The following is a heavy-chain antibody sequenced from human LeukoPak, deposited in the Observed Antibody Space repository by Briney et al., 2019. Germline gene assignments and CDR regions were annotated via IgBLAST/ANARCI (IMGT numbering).Heavy chain of an antibody. D-gene: IGHD2-15*01. Sequence: PGGSLRLSCAASGFTFTSYAMSWVRQAPGKGLEWVSTISVSGVSTYYADPVKGRFTISRDNSKNTLYLQMNSLRAEDTAVYYCAKGYCSGGSCYFGAFDVWGQGTLVTVSS. V-gene: IGHV3-23*01. CDR1: GFTFTSYA. CDR3: AKGYCSGGSCYFGAFDV. CDR2: ISVSGVST. J-gene: IGHJ3*01.